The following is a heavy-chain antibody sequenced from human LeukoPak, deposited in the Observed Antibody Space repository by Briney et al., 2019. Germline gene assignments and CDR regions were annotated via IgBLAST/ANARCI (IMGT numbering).Heavy chain of an antibody. D-gene: IGHD2-2*01. V-gene: IGHV3-23*01. Sequence: GGSLRLSCAASGFTFSSYAMSWVRQAPGKGLEWVSAISGSGGSTYYADSVKGRFTISRDNSKNTLYLQMNSPRAEDTALYYCAKDTYCSSTSCPDYWGQGTLVTVSS. CDR2: ISGSGGST. J-gene: IGHJ4*02. CDR3: AKDTYCSSTSCPDY. CDR1: GFTFSSYA.